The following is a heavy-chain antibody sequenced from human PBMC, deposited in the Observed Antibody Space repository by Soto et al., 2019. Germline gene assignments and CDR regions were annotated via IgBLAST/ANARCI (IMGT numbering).Heavy chain of an antibody. D-gene: IGHD1-26*01. CDR3: ARGEQYSGRIFDY. Sequence: PSQTLSLNCAITGDSVSSNSAGWSWVRQSPSRGLEWLGRTYYRSKWYYEYAVSVRGRITINPATSKNQYSLQLNSVTPEDTAVYFCARGEQYSGRIFDYWGQGTLVTVSS. CDR1: GDSVSSNSAG. V-gene: IGHV6-1*01. J-gene: IGHJ4*01. CDR2: TYYRSKWYY.